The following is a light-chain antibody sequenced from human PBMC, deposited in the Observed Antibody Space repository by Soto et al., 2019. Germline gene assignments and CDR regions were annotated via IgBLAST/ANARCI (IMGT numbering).Light chain of an antibody. CDR2: GAS. Sequence: EIVLTQSPGTLSLSPGERATLSCRASQSVSSSYLAWYQQKPGQAPRLLIYGASSRATGIPDRFSGSGSGTDFPLTISRLEPEDFAVYYCQLYGSSPPRTFGGGTKVEIK. J-gene: IGKJ4*01. CDR1: QSVSSSY. V-gene: IGKV3-20*01. CDR3: QLYGSSPPRT.